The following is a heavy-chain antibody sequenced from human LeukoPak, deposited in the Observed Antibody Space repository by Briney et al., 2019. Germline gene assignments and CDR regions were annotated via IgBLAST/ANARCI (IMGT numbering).Heavy chain of an antibody. J-gene: IGHJ6*03. CDR1: GNSIGTTYY. CDR3: ARGSSGSYFLYYYYMDV. CDR2: IYHSGST. Sequence: PSETLSLTCSVSGNSIGTTYYWGVIRQPPGKGLEWIGRIYHSGSTYYNPSLKSRVTISVDTSKNQFSLKLSSVTAADTAVYYCARGSSGSYFLYYYYMDVWGKGTTVTVSS. D-gene: IGHD1-26*01. V-gene: IGHV4-38-2*02.